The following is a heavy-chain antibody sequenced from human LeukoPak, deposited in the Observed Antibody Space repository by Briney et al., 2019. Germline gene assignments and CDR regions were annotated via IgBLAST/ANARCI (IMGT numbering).Heavy chain of an antibody. J-gene: IGHJ4*02. CDR3: ARGLGGYDQFFDY. Sequence: GRSLRLSCAASGFTFSTYAMNWVRQAPGKGLEWVSSISSSLSYIYYADSVKGRFTISRDNAKNSLYLQMNSLRAEDTAVYYCARGLGGYDQFFDYWGQGTLVTVSS. CDR1: GFTFSTYA. CDR2: ISSSLSYI. D-gene: IGHD5-12*01. V-gene: IGHV3-21*01.